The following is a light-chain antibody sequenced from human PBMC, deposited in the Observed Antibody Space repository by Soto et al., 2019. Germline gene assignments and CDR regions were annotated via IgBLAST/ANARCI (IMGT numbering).Light chain of an antibody. CDR3: QQYGTSALS. CDR1: QPVSDNF. J-gene: IGKJ4*01. CDR2: GAS. V-gene: IGKV3-20*01. Sequence: ELVLKHSPGTLSLSPGKRATLSCMASQPVSDNFSAWYQQIPGQGPRLLIFGASTRATGIPDRFSGSGSGTDFTLTISRLEPEDCAVYYCQQYGTSALSFGGGTKVDIK.